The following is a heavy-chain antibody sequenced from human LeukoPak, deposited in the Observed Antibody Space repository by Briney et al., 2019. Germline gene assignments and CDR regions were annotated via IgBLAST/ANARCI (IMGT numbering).Heavy chain of an antibody. J-gene: IGHJ4*02. CDR3: ARVLLVTMIVVVPPIV. CDR2: IYYSGST. Sequence: PSETLSLTCTVSGGSISSSSYYWGWIRQPPGKGLEWIGSIYYSGSTYYNPSLKSRVTISVDTSKNQFSLKLSSVTAADTAVYYCARVLLVTMIVVVPPIVWGQGTLVTVSS. D-gene: IGHD3-22*01. V-gene: IGHV4-39*07. CDR1: GGSISSSSYY.